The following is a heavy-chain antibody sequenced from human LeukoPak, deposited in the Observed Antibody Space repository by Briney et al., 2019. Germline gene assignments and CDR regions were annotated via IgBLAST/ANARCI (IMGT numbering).Heavy chain of an antibody. V-gene: IGHV3-30*02. CDR3: AKAAVGGTYYYYYMDV. Sequence: GGSLRLSCAASGFTFSSYGMHWVRQAPGKGLEWVAFIRYDGSNKYYADSVKGRFTISRDNSKNTLYLQMNSLRAEDTAVFYCAKAAVGGTYYYYYMDVWGKGTTVTVSS. D-gene: IGHD1-26*01. CDR2: IRYDGSNK. CDR1: GFTFSSYG. J-gene: IGHJ6*03.